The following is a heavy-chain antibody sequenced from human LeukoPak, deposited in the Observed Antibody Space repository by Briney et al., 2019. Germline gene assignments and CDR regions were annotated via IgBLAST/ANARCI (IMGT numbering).Heavy chain of an antibody. Sequence: GASVKVSCMASGYTFTSYYMHWVRQAPGQGLEWMGIINPSGGSTSYAQKFQGRVTMTRDTSTSTVYMELSSLRSEDTAVYYCARDRLRTAIFDYWGQGTLVTVSS. CDR2: INPSGGST. CDR3: ARDRLRTAIFDY. CDR1: GYTFTSYY. J-gene: IGHJ4*02. D-gene: IGHD2-21*02. V-gene: IGHV1-46*01.